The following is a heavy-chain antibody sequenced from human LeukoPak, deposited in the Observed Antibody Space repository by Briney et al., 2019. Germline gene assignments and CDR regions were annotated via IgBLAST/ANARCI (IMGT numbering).Heavy chain of an antibody. CDR3: SRHATDSGSWYYFEC. CDR1: GYSFTSYW. V-gene: IGHV5-51*01. J-gene: IGHJ4*02. CDR2: IYPGDSDT. D-gene: IGHD6-13*01. Sequence: GESLQISCKGSGYSFTSYWIGWVRQMPGKGLEWMGVIYPGDSDTRYSPYFPGQVTISADKSISTAYLQWSRLNTSDTAMSSCSRHATDSGSWYYFECWGEGALVSFAS.